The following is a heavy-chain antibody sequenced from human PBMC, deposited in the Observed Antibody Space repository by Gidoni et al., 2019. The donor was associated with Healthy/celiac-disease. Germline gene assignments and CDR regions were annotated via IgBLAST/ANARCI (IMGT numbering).Heavy chain of an antibody. J-gene: IGHJ4*02. CDR1: GFTFSSYA. D-gene: IGHD4-17*01. CDR3: AKDGLFGDYIRY. V-gene: IGHV3-23*01. Sequence: EVQLLESGGGLVQPGGSLRLACAGSGFTFSSYAISWVRQAPGKGLEWVSAISGSGGSTYYADSVKGRFTISRDNSKNTLNLQMNSLRAEDTAVYYCAKDGLFGDYIRYWGQGTLVTVSS. CDR2: ISGSGGST.